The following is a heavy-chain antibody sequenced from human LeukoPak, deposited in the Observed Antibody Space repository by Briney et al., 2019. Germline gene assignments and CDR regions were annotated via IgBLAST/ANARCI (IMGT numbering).Heavy chain of an antibody. J-gene: IGHJ4*02. V-gene: IGHV3-23*01. CDR3: AKDLDCSSTSCYKDY. CDR2: ISGSGGST. Sequence: GRSLRLSCAASGFTFSSYAMSWVRQAPGKGLEWVSAISGSGGSTYYADSVKGRFTISRDNSKNTVYLQMNSLRAEDTAVYYCAKDLDCSSTSCYKDYWGQGTLVTVSS. CDR1: GFTFSSYA. D-gene: IGHD2-2*02.